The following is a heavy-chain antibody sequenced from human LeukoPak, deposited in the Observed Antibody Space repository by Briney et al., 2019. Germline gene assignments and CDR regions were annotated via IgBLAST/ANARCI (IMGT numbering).Heavy chain of an antibody. CDR2: ISSSSSSYI. J-gene: IGHJ3*02. D-gene: IGHD3-3*01. CDR3: ARDPALYYYFNAFDI. Sequence: PGGSLRLSCAASGFTFSSYSMNWVRQAPGKGLEWASSISSSSSSYIYYADSVKGRFTISRDNAKNSLYLQMNSLRAEDTAVYYCARDPALYYYFNAFDIWGQGTMVTVSS. V-gene: IGHV3-21*01. CDR1: GFTFSSYS.